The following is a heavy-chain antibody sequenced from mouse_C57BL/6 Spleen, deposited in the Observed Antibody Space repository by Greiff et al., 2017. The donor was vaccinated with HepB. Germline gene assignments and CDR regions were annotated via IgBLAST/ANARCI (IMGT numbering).Heavy chain of an antibody. CDR1: GFNIKDDY. CDR2: IDPENGDT. J-gene: IGHJ3*01. D-gene: IGHD3-2*02. V-gene: IGHV14-4*01. Sequence: EVQLQQSGAELVRPGASVKLSCTASGFNIKDDYMHWVKQRPEQGLEWIGWIDPENGDTEYASKFQGKATITADTSSNTAYLQLSSLTSEDTAVYYCTTGGTAQATKKFAYWGQGTLVTVSA. CDR3: TTGGTAQATKKFAY.